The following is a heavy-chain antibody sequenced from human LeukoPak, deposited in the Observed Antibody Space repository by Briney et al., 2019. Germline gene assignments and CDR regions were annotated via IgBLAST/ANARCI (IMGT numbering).Heavy chain of an antibody. CDR3: ARRYSYSTGAFDY. V-gene: IGHV3-30*03. D-gene: IGHD2-21*01. Sequence: GGSLRLSCAASGFTFSSYGMHWVRQAPGKGLEWVAVISSDGSNKYYADSVKGRFTMSRDNSKNTLYLQMNSLRAEDTAVYYCARRYSYSTGAFDYWGQGTLVTVSS. CDR1: GFTFSSYG. J-gene: IGHJ4*02. CDR2: ISSDGSNK.